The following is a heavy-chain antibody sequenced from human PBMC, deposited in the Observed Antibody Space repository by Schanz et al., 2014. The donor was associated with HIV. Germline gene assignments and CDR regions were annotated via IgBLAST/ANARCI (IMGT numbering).Heavy chain of an antibody. V-gene: IGHV4-34*01. CDR3: GRGTDDFPPDS. J-gene: IGHJ4*02. CDR1: GGSFSGHY. D-gene: IGHD3-3*01. Sequence: QVQVQQTGAGLLKPSETLTLTCVVYGGSFSGHYWSWIRQSPGKGLGWIGEIYQSGGTDYSPSFKSGVTSSRDTSKNQVPLNRRFVTAADTAVYYCGRGTDDFPPDSWGQGTQVIVSS. CDR2: IYQSGGT.